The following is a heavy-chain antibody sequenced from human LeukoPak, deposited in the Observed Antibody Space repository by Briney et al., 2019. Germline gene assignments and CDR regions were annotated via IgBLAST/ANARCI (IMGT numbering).Heavy chain of an antibody. D-gene: IGHD6-13*01. CDR1: GFTFSGYA. V-gene: IGHV3-23*01. CDR2: ISGSGGST. CDR3: AKAPGIAAAGLNWFDP. Sequence: PGGSLRLSCAASGFTFSGYAMSWVRQAPGKGLEWVSAISGSGGSTYYADSVKGRFTMSRDNSKNTLYLQMNSLRAEDTAVYYCAKAPGIAAAGLNWFDPWGQGTLVTVSS. J-gene: IGHJ5*02.